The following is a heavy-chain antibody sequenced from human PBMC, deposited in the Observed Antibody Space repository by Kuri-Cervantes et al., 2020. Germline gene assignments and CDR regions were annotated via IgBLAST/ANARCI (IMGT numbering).Heavy chain of an antibody. CDR1: GFTFDDYG. CDR2: INWNGGST. V-gene: IGHV3-20*04. D-gene: IGHD2-2*01. CDR3: ARDLSPYCSSTSCLSPSGEYYFDY. J-gene: IGHJ4*02. Sequence: GESQKISCAASGFTFDDYGMSWVRQAPGKGLEWVSGINWNGGSTGYADSVKGRFTISRDNAKNSLYLQMNSLRAEDTAVYYCARDLSPYCSSTSCLSPSGEYYFDYWGQGTLVTVSS.